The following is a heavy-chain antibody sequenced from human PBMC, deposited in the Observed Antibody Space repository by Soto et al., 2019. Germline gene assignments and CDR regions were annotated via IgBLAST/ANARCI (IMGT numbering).Heavy chain of an antibody. CDR3: AKDRSSRLRLPDY. CDR1: GFTFDDYA. CDR2: ISWNSGSI. D-gene: IGHD6-13*01. V-gene: IGHV3-9*01. Sequence: EVQLVESGGGLVQPGRSLRLSCAASGFTFDDYAMHWVRQAPGKGLEWVSGISWNSGSIGYADSVKGRFTISRDNAKNSLYLQMHSLRAEDTALYYCAKDRSSRLRLPDYWGQGTLVTVSS. J-gene: IGHJ4*02.